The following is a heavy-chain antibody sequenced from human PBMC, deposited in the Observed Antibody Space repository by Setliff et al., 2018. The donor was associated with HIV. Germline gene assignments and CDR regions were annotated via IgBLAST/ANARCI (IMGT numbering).Heavy chain of an antibody. Sequence: SETLSLTCAVYGGSFSDYYWSWIRQPPGKGLEWIGEIYHSGSTIYNPSLKSRVTISVDTSKNQFSLKLSSVTPADTAIYYCARDNPSAHWFDPWGQGTLVTVSS. CDR3: ARDNPSAHWFDP. V-gene: IGHV4-34*01. J-gene: IGHJ5*02. D-gene: IGHD1-20*01. CDR2: IYHSGST. CDR1: GGSFSDYY.